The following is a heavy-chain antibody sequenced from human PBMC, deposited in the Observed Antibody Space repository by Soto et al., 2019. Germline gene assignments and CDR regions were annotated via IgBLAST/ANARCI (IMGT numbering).Heavy chain of an antibody. CDR2: IRGKANSYET. J-gene: IGHJ5*02. CDR3: TSRYCSSASCHT. D-gene: IGHD2-2*01. V-gene: IGHV3-73*01. CDR1: GYTFSGSA. Sequence: EVQLVESGGGLVQPGGSLKLSCVASGYTFSGSAFHWVRQASGKGLEWVGRIRGKANSYETAYAESVKGRFTISRDDSKNTAFLQMSSRKTEDTAVYYCTSRYCSSASCHTWGQGTRVTVSS.